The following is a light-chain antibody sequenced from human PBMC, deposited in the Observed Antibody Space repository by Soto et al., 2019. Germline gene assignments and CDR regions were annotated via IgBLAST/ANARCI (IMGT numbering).Light chain of an antibody. V-gene: IGKV1-5*01. CDR2: DAS. CDR1: QSISSH. CDR3: QQYSSIFYT. J-gene: IGKJ2*01. Sequence: DIQMTQSPSTLSASVGDRVTITCRASQSISSHLAWYQQKPGKAPEVLIYDASTLESGVSSRFSGSGSGTKFTLTTSNLQPDDFATYFCQQYSSIFYTFGQGTKVEIK.